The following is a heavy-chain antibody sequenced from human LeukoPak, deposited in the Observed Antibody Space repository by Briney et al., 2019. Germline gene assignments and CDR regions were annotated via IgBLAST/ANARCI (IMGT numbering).Heavy chain of an antibody. Sequence: GGSLRLSCAASGFTFSSYSMNWVRQAPGKGLEWVSYISSSGRSIYYTDSVKGRFTISRDNAKNSVYLQMNSLRAEDTAVYYCARAFKVPSWYFDLWGRGTLVTVSS. V-gene: IGHV3-48*04. CDR3: ARAFKVPSWYFDL. CDR2: ISSSGRSI. J-gene: IGHJ2*01. CDR1: GFTFSSYS.